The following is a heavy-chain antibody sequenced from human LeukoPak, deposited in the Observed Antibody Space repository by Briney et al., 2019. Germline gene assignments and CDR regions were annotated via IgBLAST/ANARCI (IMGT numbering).Heavy chain of an antibody. CDR2: IFYTGNT. CDR1: GGSLLDSTYY. D-gene: IGHD3-22*01. J-gene: IGHJ5*02. Sequence: SETLSLTCTVSGGSLLDSTYYWAWIRPPPGKGLEWIATIFYTGNTHYNPSLKSRVTMSVDTVKNQFSLNLNSVTAADTAVYYCARQSSGYYYGWFDPWGQGTLVTVSS. V-gene: IGHV4-39*01. CDR3: ARQSSGYYYGWFDP.